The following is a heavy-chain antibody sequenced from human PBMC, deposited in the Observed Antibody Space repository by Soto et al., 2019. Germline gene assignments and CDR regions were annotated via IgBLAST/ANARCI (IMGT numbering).Heavy chain of an antibody. Sequence: QVQLQESGPGLVKPSDTLSLTCAVSGYSISSSNWWGWIRQPPGKGLEWIGYIYYSGTTYYNPSLNSRVSRSAGASTNQCPSRLTSVVAVDTAVYYCARREIQGPIDYWGQGTLVTVSS. V-gene: IGHV4-28*01. CDR2: IYYSGTT. D-gene: IGHD1-26*01. CDR1: GYSISSSNW. J-gene: IGHJ4*02. CDR3: ARREIQGPIDY.